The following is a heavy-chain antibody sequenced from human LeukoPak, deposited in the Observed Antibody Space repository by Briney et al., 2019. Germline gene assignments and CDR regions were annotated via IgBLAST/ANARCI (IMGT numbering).Heavy chain of an antibody. CDR3: ARDPPAPNGLSYYGMDV. D-gene: IGHD2-8*01. V-gene: IGHV6-1*01. J-gene: IGHJ6*02. CDR2: TYYRSKWYN. Sequence: SQTLSLTCAISGDSVSSNSAAWNWIRQSPSRGLEWLGRTYYRSKWYNDYAVSVKSRITINPDTSKNQFSLQLNSVTPEDTAVYYCARDPPAPNGLSYYGMDVWGQGTTVTVSS. CDR1: GDSVSSNSAA.